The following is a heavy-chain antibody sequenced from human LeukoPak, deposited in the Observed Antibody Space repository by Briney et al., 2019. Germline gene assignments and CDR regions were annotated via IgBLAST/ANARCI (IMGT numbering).Heavy chain of an antibody. J-gene: IGHJ4*02. D-gene: IGHD5-18*01. CDR2: FYYSGST. Sequence: PSETLSLTCTVSGGSISSYYWSWIRQPPGKGLEWIGSFYYSGSTNYNPSLKSRVTISVDTSKNQFSLKLSSVTAADTAVYYCASSDSYGLMLSVRATDWGQGTLVTVSS. CDR1: GGSISSYY. CDR3: ASSDSYGLMLSVRATD. V-gene: IGHV4-59*12.